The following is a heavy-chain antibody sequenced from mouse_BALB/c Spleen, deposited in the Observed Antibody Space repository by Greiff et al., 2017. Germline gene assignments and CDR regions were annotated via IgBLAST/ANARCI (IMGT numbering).Heavy chain of an antibody. D-gene: IGHD2-3*01. CDR3: ARWLLKYYAMDY. Sequence: VQRVESGPGLVQPSQSLSITCTVSGFSLTSYGVHWVRQSPGKGLEWLGVIWSGGSTDYNAAFISRLSISKDNSKSQVFFKMNSLQANDTAIYYCARWLLKYYAMDYWGQGTSVTVSS. CDR2: IWSGGST. V-gene: IGHV2-2*02. J-gene: IGHJ4*01. CDR1: GFSLTSYG.